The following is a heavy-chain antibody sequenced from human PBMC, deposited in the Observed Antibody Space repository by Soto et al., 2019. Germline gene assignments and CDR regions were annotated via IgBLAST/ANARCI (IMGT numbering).Heavy chain of an antibody. CDR2: ISAYNGNT. D-gene: IGHD3-22*01. V-gene: IGHV1-18*01. CDR1: GYTFTSYG. Sequence: QVQLVQSGAEVKKPGASVKVSCKASGYTFTSYGISWVRQAPGQGLEWRGWISAYNGNTNYAQKLQGRGTMTTDTSTSTAYMELRSLRSDDTAVYYCARGYYDSSGSAVVYEYFQHWGQGTLVTVSS. J-gene: IGHJ1*01. CDR3: ARGYYDSSGSAVVYEYFQH.